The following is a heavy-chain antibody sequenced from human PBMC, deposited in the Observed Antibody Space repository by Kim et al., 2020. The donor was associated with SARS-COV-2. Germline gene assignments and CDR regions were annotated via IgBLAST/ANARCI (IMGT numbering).Heavy chain of an antibody. Sequence: GGSLRLSCAASGFTVNSNYMSWVRQAPGKGLEWVSIIYSVGSTNYADSVKGRFTISRDKSKNMLYLQMNSLRAEDTAVYHCARERSAAYGMDVWGQGTTVTVSS. V-gene: IGHV3-53*01. D-gene: IGHD1-26*01. CDR2: IYSVGST. CDR1: GFTVNSNY. CDR3: ARERSAAYGMDV. J-gene: IGHJ6*02.